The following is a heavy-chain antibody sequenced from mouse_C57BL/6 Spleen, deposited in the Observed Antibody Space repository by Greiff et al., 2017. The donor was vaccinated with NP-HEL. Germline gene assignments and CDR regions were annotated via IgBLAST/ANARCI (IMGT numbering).Heavy chain of an antibody. V-gene: IGHV1-82*01. D-gene: IGHD1-1*01. Sequence: QVQLQQSGPELVKPGASVKISCKASGYAFSSSWMNWVKQRPGKGLEWIGRIYPGDGDTNYNGKFKGKATLTADKSSSTAYMQLSSPTSEDSAVYFCATYYGSSGFAYWGQGTLVTVSA. CDR2: IYPGDGDT. J-gene: IGHJ3*01. CDR3: ATYYGSSGFAY. CDR1: GYAFSSSW.